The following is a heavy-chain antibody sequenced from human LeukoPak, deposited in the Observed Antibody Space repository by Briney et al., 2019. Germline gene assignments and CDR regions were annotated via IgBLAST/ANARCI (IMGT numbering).Heavy chain of an antibody. V-gene: IGHV4-59*01. CDR3: ASFSGSYFFHY. CDR2: VFYSGST. D-gene: IGHD1-26*01. Sequence: SEPLSLTCTISGASISDYFWSWIRQPPGKGMEWIGYVFYSGSTTYNPSLNSRVAISIDTSRSQFSLRLSSVTAADTAVYYCASFSGSYFFHYWGPGTLVTVSS. CDR1: GASISDYF. J-gene: IGHJ4*02.